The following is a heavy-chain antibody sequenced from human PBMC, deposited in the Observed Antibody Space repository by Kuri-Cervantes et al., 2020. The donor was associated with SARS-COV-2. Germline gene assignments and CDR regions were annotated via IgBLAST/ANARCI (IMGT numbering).Heavy chain of an antibody. CDR3: ASKTYYYDSSGYYPDHSWYFDL. V-gene: IGHV1-69*05. CDR2: IIPIFGTA. CDR1: GFTFSSYA. J-gene: IGHJ2*01. Sequence: KISCAASGFTFSSYAISWVRQAPGQGLEWMGGIIPIFGTANYAQKFQGRVTITTDESTSTAYMELSSLRSEDTAVYYCASKTYYYDSSGYYPDHSWYFDLWGRGTLVTVSS. D-gene: IGHD3-22*01.